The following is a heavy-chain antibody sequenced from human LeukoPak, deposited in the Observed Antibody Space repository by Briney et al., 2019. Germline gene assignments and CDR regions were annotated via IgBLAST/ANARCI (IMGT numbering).Heavy chain of an antibody. V-gene: IGHV1-8*02. CDR2: MNPNSGNT. Sequence: ASVKVSCKASGYTFTSYGISWVRQAPGQGLEWMGWMNPNSGNTGYAQKFQGRVTMTRSTSISTAYMELSSLRSEDTAVYYCARGVDILTGSNWFDPWGQGTLVTVSS. CDR1: GYTFTSYG. J-gene: IGHJ5*02. D-gene: IGHD3-9*01. CDR3: ARGVDILTGSNWFDP.